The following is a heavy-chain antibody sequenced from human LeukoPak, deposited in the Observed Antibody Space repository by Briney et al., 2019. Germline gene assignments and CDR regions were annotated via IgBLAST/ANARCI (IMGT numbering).Heavy chain of an antibody. CDR3: ARHTLCGSTSCYTFDC. CDR2: IYYSGST. CDR1: GGSISTSSYY. V-gene: IGHV4-39*01. Sequence: PSETLSLTCTVSGGSISTSSYYWGWIRQPPGKGLEWIGSIYYSGSTFYNPSLRSRVTISVPPSKNQFSLNLNSVTAADTAVYYCARHTLCGSTSCYTFDCWGQGTLITVSS. J-gene: IGHJ4*02. D-gene: IGHD2-2*01.